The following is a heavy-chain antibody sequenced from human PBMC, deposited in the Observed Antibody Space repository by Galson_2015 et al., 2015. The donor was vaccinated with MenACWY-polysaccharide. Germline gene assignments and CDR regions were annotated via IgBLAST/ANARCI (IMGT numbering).Heavy chain of an antibody. J-gene: IGHJ6*03. D-gene: IGHD6-6*01. CDR3: AKAWAARGYCGYNYMDV. CDR1: GFTFSRYG. CDR2: ISGSGGGT. V-gene: IGHV3-23*01. Sequence: SLRLSCAASGFTFSRYGMNWVRQAPGKGLEWVSGISGSGGGTHYADSVKGRFTISRDISKNTLYLEMNSLRAEDTAVYYCAKAWAARGYCGYNYMDVWGEGTTVTVSS.